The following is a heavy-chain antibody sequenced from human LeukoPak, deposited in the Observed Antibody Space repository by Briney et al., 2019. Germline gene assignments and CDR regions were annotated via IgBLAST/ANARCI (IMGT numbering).Heavy chain of an antibody. CDR3: PRVAGGNPPPSFDY. Sequence: GGSLRLSCAASGFTFSSYSMNWVRQAPGKGLEWVSYISSSSSTIYYADSVKGRFTISRDNAKNSLYLQMNSLRAEDTAVYYCPRVAGGNPPPSFDYGGQGPLVPVSS. J-gene: IGHJ4*02. D-gene: IGHD4-23*01. V-gene: IGHV3-48*04. CDR1: GFTFSSYS. CDR2: ISSSSSTI.